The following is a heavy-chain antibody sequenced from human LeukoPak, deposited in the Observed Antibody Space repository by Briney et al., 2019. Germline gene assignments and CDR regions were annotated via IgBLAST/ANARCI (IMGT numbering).Heavy chain of an antibody. CDR1: GFTFSSYS. J-gene: IGHJ4*02. V-gene: IGHV3-21*01. D-gene: IGHD6-13*01. CDR3: ARERGIAYYFDY. CDR2: ISSSSSYI. Sequence: PGGSLRLSCAASGFTFSSYSMNWVRQAPGKGLEWVSSISSSSSYIYYADSVKGRFTISRDNAKNSLYLQMNSLRAEDTAVCYCARERGIAYYFDYWGQGTLVTVSS.